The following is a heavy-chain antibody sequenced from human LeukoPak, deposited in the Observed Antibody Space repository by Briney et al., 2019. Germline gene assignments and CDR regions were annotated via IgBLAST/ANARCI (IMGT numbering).Heavy chain of an antibody. D-gene: IGHD2-2*01. CDR3: ARDRRDIVVVPAQDFRRGVDY. CDR2: INHSGST. V-gene: IGHV4-34*01. J-gene: IGHJ4*02. CDR1: GGSFSGYY. Sequence: SETLSLTCAVYGGSFSGYYWSWIRQPPGKGLEWIGEINHSGSTNYNPSLKSRVTISVDTSKNQFSLKLSSVTAADTAVYYCARDRRDIVVVPAQDFRRGVDYWGQGTLVTVSS.